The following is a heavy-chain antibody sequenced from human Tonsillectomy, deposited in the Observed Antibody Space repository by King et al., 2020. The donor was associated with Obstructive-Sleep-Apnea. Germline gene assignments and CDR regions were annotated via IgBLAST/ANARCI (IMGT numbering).Heavy chain of an antibody. J-gene: IGHJ4*02. D-gene: IGHD2-15*01. CDR2: IYYSGST. V-gene: IGHV4-39*01. CDR3: AGLRGCSGGSCYPYYYFDY. CDR1: GGSISSSSYY. Sequence: QLQESGPGLVKPSETLSLTCTVSGGSISSSSYYWGWIRQPPGKGLEWIGSIYYSGSTYYNPSLKSRVTISVDTSKNQFSLKLSSVTAADTAVYYCAGLRGCSGGSCYPYYYFDYWGQGTLVTVSS.